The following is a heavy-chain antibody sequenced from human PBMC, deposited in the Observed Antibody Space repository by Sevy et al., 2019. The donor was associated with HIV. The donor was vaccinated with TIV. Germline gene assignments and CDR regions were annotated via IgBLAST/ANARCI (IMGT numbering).Heavy chain of an antibody. D-gene: IGHD3-22*01. V-gene: IGHV1-24*01. CDR1: GSTLTRLS. CDR2: FDPEDGKT. Sequence: ASVNVSCKVSGSTLTRLSMHWVRQAPGKGLEWMASFDPEDGKTVYAQKFQGRVTMTEDTSTDTAYMGLSSLRSEDTAVYYCATTKDYYDNSGDPFDYWGQGTLVTVSS. CDR3: ATTKDYYDNSGDPFDY. J-gene: IGHJ4*02.